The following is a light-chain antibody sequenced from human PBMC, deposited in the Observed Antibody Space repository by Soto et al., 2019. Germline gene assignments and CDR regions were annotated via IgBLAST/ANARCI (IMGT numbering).Light chain of an antibody. J-gene: IGKJ5*01. CDR2: DAS. V-gene: IGKV1-5*01. CDR1: PIISTW. Sequence: IQLTQYQYALSASVGARVTITCRASPIISTWLAWYQQKPGKAPKVLIYDASSLESGVPSRFSGSGSGTEFTLTISSLEPDDFAAYYCQQYDSCSITFGQGTRLEIK. CDR3: QQYDSCSIT.